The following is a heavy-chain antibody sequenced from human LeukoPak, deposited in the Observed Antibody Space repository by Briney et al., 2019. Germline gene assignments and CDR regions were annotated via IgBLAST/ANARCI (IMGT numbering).Heavy chain of an antibody. D-gene: IGHD3-10*01. V-gene: IGHV4-4*02. CDR2: IYYSGSS. Sequence: SGTLSLTCAVSGGSISSSNWWSWVRQPPGKGLEWIGYIYYSGSSNYNPSLKSRVTISVDTSKNQFSLKLSSVTAADTAVYYCARDPLDYYGSGSYAFDIWGQGTMVTVSS. J-gene: IGHJ3*02. CDR1: GGSISSSNW. CDR3: ARDPLDYYGSGSYAFDI.